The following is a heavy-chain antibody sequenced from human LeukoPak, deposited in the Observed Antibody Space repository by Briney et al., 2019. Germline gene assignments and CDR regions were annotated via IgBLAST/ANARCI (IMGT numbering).Heavy chain of an antibody. J-gene: IGHJ5*02. CDR1: GGSISHYY. Sequence: SETLSLTCAVYGGSISHYYWSWIRQSPGKGLECIGEINHSGSTNYNPSLKSRVTISVDTSKNQFSLKLSSVTAADTAVYYCARRQLVRRYNWFDPWGQGTLVTVSS. D-gene: IGHD6-13*01. V-gene: IGHV4-34*01. CDR3: ARRQLVRRYNWFDP. CDR2: INHSGST.